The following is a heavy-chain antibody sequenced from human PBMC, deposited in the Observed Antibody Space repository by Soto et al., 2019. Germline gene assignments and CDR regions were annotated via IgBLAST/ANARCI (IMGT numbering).Heavy chain of an antibody. Sequence: QVQLVQSGAEVKKPGASVKVSCKAIGYSFTSHYMHWVRQAPGQGLEWMGTIYPGGVNIGYAQKLMGRAAMTKDTSTRVVYMELNSLTSPATAVYYCARDQSWHDLVWSFVPWGQGALVSVSS. J-gene: IGHJ5*02. CDR1: GYSFTSHY. CDR2: IYPGGVNI. D-gene: IGHD1-1*01. CDR3: ARDQSWHDLVWSFVP. V-gene: IGHV1-46*03.